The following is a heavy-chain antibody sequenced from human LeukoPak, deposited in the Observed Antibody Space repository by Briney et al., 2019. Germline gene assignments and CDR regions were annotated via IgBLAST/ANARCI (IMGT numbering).Heavy chain of an antibody. CDR2: TYYRSKWYS. CDR3: TRVVEYYDILTGSPKGDNYFDS. J-gene: IGHJ4*02. CDR1: GDSVSSNRAA. Sequence: SQTLSLTCAISGDSVSSNRAAWNWIRQSPSRGLEWLGRTYYRSKWYSDYAVSVKARITIIPDTSKNHFSLHLDSVTPEGTAVYFCTRVVEYYDILTGSPKGDNYFDSWGQGTLVTVSS. V-gene: IGHV6-1*01. D-gene: IGHD3-9*01.